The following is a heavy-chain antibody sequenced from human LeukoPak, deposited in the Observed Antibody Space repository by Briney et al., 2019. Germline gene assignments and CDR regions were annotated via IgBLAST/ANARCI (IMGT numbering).Heavy chain of an antibody. CDR1: GGSISSGDYY. CDR3: ARDVDPPNKWFDP. J-gene: IGHJ5*02. V-gene: IGHV4-30-4*08. Sequence: SETLSLTCTVSGGSISSGDYYWSWIRQPPGKGLEWIGYIYYSGSTYYNPSLKSRVTISVDTSKNQFSLKLSSVTAADTAVYYCARDVDPPNKWFDPWGQGTLVTVSS. D-gene: IGHD5-12*01. CDR2: IYYSGST.